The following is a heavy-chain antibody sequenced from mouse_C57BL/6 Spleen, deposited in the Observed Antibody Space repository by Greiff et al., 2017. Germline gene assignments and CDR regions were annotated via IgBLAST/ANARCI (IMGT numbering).Heavy chain of an antibody. CDR3: ARGPREWFAY. CDR2: IRPNSGST. CDR1: GYTFTSYW. V-gene: IGHV1-64*01. J-gene: IGHJ3*01. Sequence: QVQLQQPGAELVKPGASVKLSCTASGYTFTSYWMPWVQQRPGQGLAWIGTIRPNSGSTNYTDKFKSTATLTVDKSSSTAYLQLSRLTSEDSAVYYCARGPREWFAYWGQGTLVTVSA.